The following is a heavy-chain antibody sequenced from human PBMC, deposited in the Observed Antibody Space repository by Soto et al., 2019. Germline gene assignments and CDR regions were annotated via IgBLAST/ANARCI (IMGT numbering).Heavy chain of an antibody. CDR1: GGSISKFY. CDR3: VRDGSKSLRDWFDP. J-gene: IGHJ5*02. Sequence: SETLSLTCNVSGGSISKFYWAWIRKTAGYGLEWMGRVYATGTTDYNPSLRSRVAMSVDISKKTFSLRLRSVTGADSGVYYCVRDGSKSLRDWFDPWGQGXLVTVYS. CDR2: VYATGTT. V-gene: IGHV4-4*07.